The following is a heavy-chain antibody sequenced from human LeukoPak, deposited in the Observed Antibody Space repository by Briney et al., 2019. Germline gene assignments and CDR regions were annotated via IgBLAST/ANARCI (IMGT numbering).Heavy chain of an antibody. J-gene: IGHJ5*02. CDR2: IRNDGSHK. D-gene: IGHD6-19*01. CDR1: GFTFSSYA. Sequence: GGSLRLSCAASGFTFSSYAMHWVRQAPGKGLEWVAFIRNDGSHKYYADSVKGRFTISRDNSKNTLYLQMDSLRTEDTAMYYCAKDGDSSGWYFWFDPWGQGTLVTVSS. V-gene: IGHV3-30*02. CDR3: AKDGDSSGWYFWFDP.